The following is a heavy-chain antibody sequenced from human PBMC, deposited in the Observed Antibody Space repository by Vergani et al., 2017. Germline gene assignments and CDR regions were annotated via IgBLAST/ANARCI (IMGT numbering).Heavy chain of an antibody. V-gene: IGHV2-26*01. D-gene: IGHD3-10*01. CDR3: ARLWFGELFPFFDY. Sequence: QVTLKESGPVLVKPTETLTLTCTVSGFSLSNARMGVSWIRQPPGMALEWLAHIFSNDEKSYSTSLKSRLTISKDTSKSQVVLTMTNMDPVDTATYYCARLWFGELFPFFDYWGQGTLVTVSS. J-gene: IGHJ4*02. CDR1: GFSLSNARMG. CDR2: IFSNDEK.